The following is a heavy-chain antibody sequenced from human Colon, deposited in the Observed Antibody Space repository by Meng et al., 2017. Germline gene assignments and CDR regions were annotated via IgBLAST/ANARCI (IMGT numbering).Heavy chain of an antibody. CDR1: GYRFTSYG. V-gene: IGHV1-3*01. J-gene: IGHJ4*02. CDR2: IYPADGNR. CDR3: ARDERGGPYYFDY. Sequence: QVQLVQSGAELKKPGASVKVSCQASGYRFTSYGMHWLRQAPGQRPEWMGWIYPADGNRRYSQKFQDRLTITTDTFARTAYMELSSLRSEDTAVYFCARDERGGPYYFDYWGQGTLVTVSS.